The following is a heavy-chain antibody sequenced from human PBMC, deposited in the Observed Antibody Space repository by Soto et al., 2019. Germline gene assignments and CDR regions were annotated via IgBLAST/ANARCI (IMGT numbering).Heavy chain of an antibody. CDR3: ARRPGYSSPDDH. CDR2: ISYDGSNK. J-gene: IGHJ4*02. D-gene: IGHD6-13*01. Sequence: QVQLVESGGGVVQPGRSLRLSCAASGFTFSSYAMHWVRQAPGKGLEWVAVISYDGSNKYYADSVKGRFTISRDNSKNTLYLQMNSLRAEDTAVYYCARRPGYSSPDDHWGQGTLVTVSS. CDR1: GFTFSSYA. V-gene: IGHV3-30-3*01.